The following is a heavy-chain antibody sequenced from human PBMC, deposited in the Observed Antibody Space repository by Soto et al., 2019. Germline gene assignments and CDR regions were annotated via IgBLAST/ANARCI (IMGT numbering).Heavy chain of an antibody. D-gene: IGHD6-6*01. Sequence: GGSLRLSCAASGFTFSSYSMNWVRQAPGKGLEWVSYISSSSSTIYYADSVKGRFTISRDNAKNSLYLQMNSLRAEDTAVYYCARDRGGIAARPDYYYYGMDVWGQGTTVTVSS. CDR1: GFTFSSYS. J-gene: IGHJ6*02. V-gene: IGHV3-48*04. CDR2: ISSSSSTI. CDR3: ARDRGGIAARPDYYYYGMDV.